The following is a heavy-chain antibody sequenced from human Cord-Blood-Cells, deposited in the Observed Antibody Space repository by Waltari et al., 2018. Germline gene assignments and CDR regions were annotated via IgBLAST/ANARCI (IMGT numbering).Heavy chain of an antibody. CDR2: INHSGRT. D-gene: IGHD6-13*01. Sequence: QVQLQQWGAGLLKPSETLSLTCAVYGGSFSGYYWSWIRQPPGKGLEWIGEINHSGRTNYNPSLKSRVTISVDTSKNQFSLKLSSVTAADTAVYYCARGWGIAAAGTGDYWGQGTLVTVSS. V-gene: IGHV4-34*01. J-gene: IGHJ4*02. CDR3: ARGWGIAAAGTGDY. CDR1: GGSFSGYY.